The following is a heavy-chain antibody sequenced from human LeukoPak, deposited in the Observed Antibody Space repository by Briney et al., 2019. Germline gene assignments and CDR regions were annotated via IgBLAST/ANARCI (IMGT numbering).Heavy chain of an antibody. J-gene: IGHJ4*02. CDR2: ISGSGGST. CDR1: GFTFSSYA. CDR3: AKDSGPTVTQYYFDY. Sequence: GGSLRLSCAAPGFTFSSYAMSWVRQAPGKGLEWVSAISGSGGSTYYADSVKGRFTISRDNSKNTLYLQMNSLRAEDTAVYYCAKDSGPTVTQYYFDYWGQGTLVTVSS. V-gene: IGHV3-23*01. D-gene: IGHD4-17*01.